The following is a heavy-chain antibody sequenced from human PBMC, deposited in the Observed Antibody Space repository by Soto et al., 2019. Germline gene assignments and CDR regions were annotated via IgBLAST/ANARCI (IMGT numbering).Heavy chain of an antibody. J-gene: IGHJ4*02. CDR3: AALGANDYIWGSYRYTTFDY. CDR1: GGSISSYY. D-gene: IGHD3-16*02. Sequence: SETLSLTCTVAGGSISSYYWSWIRQPPGKGLERIGYIYYSGSTNYNPSLKSRVTISVDTSKNQFSLKLSSVTAADTAVYYCAALGANDYIWGSYRYTTFDYWGQGTLVTVSS. CDR2: IYYSGST. V-gene: IGHV4-59*01.